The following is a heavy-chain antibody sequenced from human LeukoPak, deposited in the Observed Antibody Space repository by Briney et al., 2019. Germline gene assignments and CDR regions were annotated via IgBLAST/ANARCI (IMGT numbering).Heavy chain of an antibody. D-gene: IGHD1-26*01. V-gene: IGHV1-69*04. CDR1: GGAFTSYA. CDR2: SIPIFGIA. CDR3: ASDGYSGSYRGSYY. Sequence: SLKVSCTGSGGAFTSYAISWVRQAPGQGLEWMGRSIPIFGIANYAQKFQGRVTLIADKSTSTDYMELSSLRSEDTAVYYCASDGYSGSYRGSYYWGQGTLVTVSS. J-gene: IGHJ4*02.